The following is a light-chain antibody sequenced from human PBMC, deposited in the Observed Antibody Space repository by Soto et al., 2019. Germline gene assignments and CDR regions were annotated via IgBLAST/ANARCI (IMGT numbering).Light chain of an antibody. CDR1: QSVSGY. CDR3: QQRNVWPWT. V-gene: IGKV3-11*01. Sequence: EIVLTQSPVTLSLSPGGRATLSCRASQSVSGYLAWYRQKPGQAPRLLIYNVSNSATGLPARFSGSGSGTDFTLTISSLEPEDFAVYYCQQRNVWPWTFGQGTKVDIK. J-gene: IGKJ1*01. CDR2: NVS.